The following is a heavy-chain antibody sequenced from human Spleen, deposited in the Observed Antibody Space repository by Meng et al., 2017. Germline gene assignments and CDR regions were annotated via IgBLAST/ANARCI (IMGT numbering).Heavy chain of an antibody. CDR1: GYYFTSNW. CDR2: IYPSDSDT. V-gene: IGHV5-51*01. CDR3: STFSQGEGVDY. Sequence: GGSLRLSCKGSGYYFTSNWIGWVRQMPGKGLEWMGIIYPSDSDTTYSPSFQGQVTISADKSISTAYLQWSSLKASDTAMYYCSTFSQGEGVDYWGQGTLVTVSS. J-gene: IGHJ4*02. D-gene: IGHD3-10*01.